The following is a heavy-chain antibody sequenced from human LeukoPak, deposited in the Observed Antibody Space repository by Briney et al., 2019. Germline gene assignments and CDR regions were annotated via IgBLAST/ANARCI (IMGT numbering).Heavy chain of an antibody. J-gene: IGHJ4*02. CDR1: GFTFSSYA. CDR2: ISSNGGST. V-gene: IGHV3-64*01. Sequence: PGGSLRLSCAASGFTFSSYAMHWVRQAPGKGLEYVSAISSNGGSTYYANSVKGRFTISRDNSKNTLYLQMGSLRAGDMAVYYCARVALWFGSYFDYWGQGTLVTVSS. CDR3: ARVALWFGSYFDY. D-gene: IGHD3-10*01.